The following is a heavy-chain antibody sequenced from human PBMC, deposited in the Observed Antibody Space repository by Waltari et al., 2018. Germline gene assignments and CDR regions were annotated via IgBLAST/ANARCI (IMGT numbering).Heavy chain of an antibody. J-gene: IGHJ4*02. D-gene: IGHD5-18*01. CDR3: ARVVEGIQLWSHFDY. CDR2: INPNSGGT. Sequence: QVQLVQSGAEVKKPGASVTVSCKASGYTFTGSSMHWVRQAPGQGREWMGRINPNSGGTNYAQKFQGRVTMTRDTSISTAYMELSRLRSDDTAVYYCARVVEGIQLWSHFDYWGQGTLVTVSS. CDR1: GYTFTGSS. V-gene: IGHV1-2*06.